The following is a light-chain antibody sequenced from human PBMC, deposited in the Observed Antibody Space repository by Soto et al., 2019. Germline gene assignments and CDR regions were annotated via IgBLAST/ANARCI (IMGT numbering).Light chain of an antibody. V-gene: IGKV1-5*03. CDR2: KAS. CDR3: QHYNSYSEA. J-gene: IGKJ1*01. Sequence: DIQLTQSPSTLSGSVGDRVTITCRASQTISSWLAWYQQKPVKAPKLLIYKASTLKSGVPSRFSGSGSGTEFTLTISSLQTDDFATYYCQHYNSYSEAFGQGTKVELK. CDR1: QTISSW.